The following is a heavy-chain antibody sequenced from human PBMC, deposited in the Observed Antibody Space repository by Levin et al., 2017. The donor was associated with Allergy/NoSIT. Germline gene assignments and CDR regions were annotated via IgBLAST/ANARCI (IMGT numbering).Heavy chain of an antibody. CDR1: GFTFSSYS. J-gene: IGHJ2*01. CDR2: ISSSSSYI. D-gene: IGHD3-22*01. V-gene: IGHV3-21*01. CDR3: ARAPYYYDSSGRHDGYFDL. Sequence: GESLKISCAASGFTFSSYSMNWVRQAPGKGLEWVSSISSSSSYIYYADSVKGRFTISRDNAKNSLYLQMNSLRAEDTAVYYCARAPYYYDSSGRHDGYFDLWGRGTLVTVSS.